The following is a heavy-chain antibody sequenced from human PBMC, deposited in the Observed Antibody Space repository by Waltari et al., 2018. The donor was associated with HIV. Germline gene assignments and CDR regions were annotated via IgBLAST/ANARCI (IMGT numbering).Heavy chain of an antibody. CDR3: ARGRKRRLRYTTPPGAFDI. V-gene: IGHV4-34*02. CDR2: AHHSGST. J-gene: IGHJ3*02. CDR1: DGSLSGFY. Sequence: QVQIQQWGAGLLKPSGTLSLSCAVYDGSLSGFYWSWIRQSPEMRLEWIGEAHHSGSTNYNPSLKSRATMSVDASKNQLSLDLKSVTAADTALYYCARGRKRRLRYTTPPGAFDIWGHGTMVTVSS. D-gene: IGHD3-9*01.